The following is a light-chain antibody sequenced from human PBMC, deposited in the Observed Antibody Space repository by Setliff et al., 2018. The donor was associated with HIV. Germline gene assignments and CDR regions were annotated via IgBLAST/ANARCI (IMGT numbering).Light chain of an antibody. CDR2: DVT. J-gene: IGLJ1*01. CDR1: PSDVGGFTL. Sequence: QSALSQPASVSGSPGQSITISCTGTPSDVGGFTLVSWYQHHPGKAPRLIIYDVTNRPSGVSDRFSGSKSGNTASLTISGLQAEDEADYYCNTYISSTPNYVFGTGTKVTVL. V-gene: IGLV2-14*01. CDR3: NTYISSTPNYV.